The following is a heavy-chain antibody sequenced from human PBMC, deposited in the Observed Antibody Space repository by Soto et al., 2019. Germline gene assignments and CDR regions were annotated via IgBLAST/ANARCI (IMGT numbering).Heavy chain of an antibody. CDR2: IIPIFGTA. V-gene: IGHV1-69*01. J-gene: IGHJ6*02. Sequence: QVQLVQSGAEVKKPGYSVKVSCKASGGTFSSYAISWVRQAPGQGLEWMGGIIPIFGTANYAQKFQGRVTITADESTSTAYMELSSLRSEDMAVYYCARHTHGYSGYDFEDIRYYYYGMDVWGQGTTVTVSS. CDR1: GGTFSSYA. D-gene: IGHD5-12*01. CDR3: ARHTHGYSGYDFEDIRYYYYGMDV.